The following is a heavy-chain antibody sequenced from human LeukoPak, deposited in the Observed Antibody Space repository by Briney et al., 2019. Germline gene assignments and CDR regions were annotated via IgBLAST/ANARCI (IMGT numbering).Heavy chain of an antibody. D-gene: IGHD1-26*01. CDR2: IGGSGGST. CDR3: AARSSGNPYF. CDR1: GFTFSSYG. J-gene: IGHJ4*02. Sequence: GGSLRLSCAASGFTFSSYGMSWVRQAPGKGLEWVSAIGGSGGSTYYADSVKGRFTISRDNSKNTLYVQMNSLRAEDTAVYYCAARSSGNPYFWGQGTMVTVSS. V-gene: IGHV3-23*01.